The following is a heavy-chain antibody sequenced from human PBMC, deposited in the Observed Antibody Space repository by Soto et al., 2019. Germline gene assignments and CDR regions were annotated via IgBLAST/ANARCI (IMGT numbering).Heavy chain of an antibody. CDR2: LTDDGKEK. Sequence: QVHLVESGGGVVQPGTSLRLSCVVSGFTFSKYGMHWVRQAPGKGLEWVAILTDDGKEKYYADSVKGRFIISRDNSNNTLFLQMNTLSAEDTAVYYCAKVRFALKYYYGLDVWGQGTTVSVTS. V-gene: IGHV3-30*18. CDR1: GFTFSKYG. D-gene: IGHD3-16*01. J-gene: IGHJ6*02. CDR3: AKVRFALKYYYGLDV.